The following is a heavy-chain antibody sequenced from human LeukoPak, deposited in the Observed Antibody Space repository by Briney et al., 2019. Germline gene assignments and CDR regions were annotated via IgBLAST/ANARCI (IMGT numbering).Heavy chain of an antibody. D-gene: IGHD5-12*01. J-gene: IGHJ6*04. CDR1: GFTFSNAW. V-gene: IGHV3-15*01. CDR3: TTARLYYYYGMDV. CDR2: IKSKTDGGTT. Sequence: GGSLRLSCAASGFTFSNAWMSWVRQAPGKGLEWVGRIKSKTDGGTTDYAAPVKGRFTVSRDDSKNTLYLQMNSLKTEDTAVYYCTTARLYYYYGMDVWGKGTTVTVSS.